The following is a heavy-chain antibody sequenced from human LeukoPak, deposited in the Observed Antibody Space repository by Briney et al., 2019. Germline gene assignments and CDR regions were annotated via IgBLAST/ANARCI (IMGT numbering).Heavy chain of an antibody. CDR3: ARDPPHYYGMDV. CDR1: GGSISSYY. Sequence: SETLSLTCTVSGGSISSYYWSWIRQPPGKGLEWIGYIYYSGSTNYNPSLKSRVTISVDTSKNQFSLKLSSVTAADTAVYYCARDPPHYYGMDVWGLGTTVTVSS. CDR2: IYYSGST. J-gene: IGHJ6*02. V-gene: IGHV4-59*01.